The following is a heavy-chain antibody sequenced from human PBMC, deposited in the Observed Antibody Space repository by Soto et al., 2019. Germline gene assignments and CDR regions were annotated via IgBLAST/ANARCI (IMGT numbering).Heavy chain of an antibody. J-gene: IGHJ5*02. CDR1: GFSLSTSGVG. D-gene: IGHD5-18*01. Sequence: QITLKEAGPTLVKPTQTLTLTCTFSGFSLSTSGVGVGWVRQPPGKALEWLALIYWYDDKRYSPSLKIRLTITKPPSTNPLVLTMSNIDPVDTATYYCAQLAGSSYCYGWFYPWGQGTLVTVSS. V-gene: IGHV2-5*01. CDR3: AQLAGSSYCYGWFYP. CDR2: IYWYDDK.